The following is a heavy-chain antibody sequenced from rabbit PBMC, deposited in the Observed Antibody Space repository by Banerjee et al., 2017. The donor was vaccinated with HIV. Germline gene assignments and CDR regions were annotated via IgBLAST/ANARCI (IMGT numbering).Heavy chain of an antibody. V-gene: IGHV1S45*01. D-gene: IGHD1-1*01. Sequence: QEQLEESGGDLVKPVGSLTLTCTASGLSFSNNCVMCWVRQAPGKGLKWIACINSSSGNTANKTWAKGRFANPKTSTATVTLQITSLTAADTATVFCARDLAGVSGWNFNLGGPVSLVTVS. CDR1: GLSFSNNCV. CDR2: INSSSGNT. J-gene: IGHJ4*01. CDR3: ARDLAGVSGWNFNL.